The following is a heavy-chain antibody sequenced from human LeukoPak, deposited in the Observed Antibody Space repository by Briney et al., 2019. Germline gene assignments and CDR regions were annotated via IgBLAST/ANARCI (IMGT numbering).Heavy chain of an antibody. D-gene: IGHD3-3*01. CDR1: GFTFSSYE. V-gene: IGHV3-48*03. Sequence: PGGSLRLSCAASGFTFSSYEMNWVRQAPGKGLEWVSYISSSGSTIYYADSVEGRFTISRDNAKNSLYLQMNSLRAEDTAVYYCARDLRYDFWSGYLNWFDPWGQGTLVTVSS. J-gene: IGHJ5*02. CDR3: ARDLRYDFWSGYLNWFDP. CDR2: ISSSGSTI.